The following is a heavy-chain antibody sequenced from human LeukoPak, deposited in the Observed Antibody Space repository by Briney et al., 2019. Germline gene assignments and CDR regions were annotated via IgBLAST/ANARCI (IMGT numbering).Heavy chain of an antibody. D-gene: IGHD4-17*01. CDR2: INPNSGGT. V-gene: IGHV1-2*02. CDR1: VYTFTGYY. CDR3: ARALVEGTTRTDY. Sequence: ASVKVSCKASVYTFTGYYMHWVRQAPGQGLEWMGWINPNSGGTNYAQKFQGRVTMTRDTSISTAYTELSRLRSDDTAVYYCARALVEGTTRTDYWGQGTLVTVSS. J-gene: IGHJ4*02.